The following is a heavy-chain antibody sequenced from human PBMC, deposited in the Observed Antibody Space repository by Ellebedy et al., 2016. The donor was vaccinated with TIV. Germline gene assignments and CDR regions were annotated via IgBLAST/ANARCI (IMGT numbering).Heavy chain of an antibody. V-gene: IGHV3-9*01. CDR3: AKDLGAGTTGYFDF. Sequence: PGGSLRLSCAASGFTFDDYAMHWVRQAPGKGLEWVSRISWNSGSIAYADSVKGRFTISRDNAKNSLYLQMNSLRAEDTALYYCAKDLGAGTTGYFDFWGQGTLVIVSS. D-gene: IGHD1-7*01. CDR2: ISWNSGSI. J-gene: IGHJ4*02. CDR1: GFTFDDYA.